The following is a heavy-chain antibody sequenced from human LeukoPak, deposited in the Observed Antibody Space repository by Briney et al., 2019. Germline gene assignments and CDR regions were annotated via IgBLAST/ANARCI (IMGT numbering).Heavy chain of an antibody. Sequence: SETLSLTYTVSGGSVSSHYWTWIRQPPGKGLQWDAYTNRGVSTDYNPSLKRRVTISVDTSKNQFSLKLRSVTAADTAVYYCARHYDGRGSGSYYEDYWGQGTLVLVSS. D-gene: IGHD1-26*01. V-gene: IGHV4-59*08. CDR1: GGSVSSHY. CDR3: ARHYDGRGSGSYYEDY. CDR2: TNRGVST. J-gene: IGHJ4*02.